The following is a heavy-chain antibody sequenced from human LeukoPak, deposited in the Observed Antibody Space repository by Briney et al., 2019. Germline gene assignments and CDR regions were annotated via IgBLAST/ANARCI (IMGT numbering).Heavy chain of an antibody. Sequence: PGGSLRLSCAASGFTFISYSMSCVRQAPGKGLEWVSSISSSSSYIYYADSVKGRFTISRDNAKNSLYLQMNSLRAEDTAVYYCARDIPYCSSTSCSSFQHWGQGTLVTVSS. J-gene: IGHJ1*01. CDR2: ISSSSSYI. D-gene: IGHD2-2*01. CDR3: ARDIPYCSSTSCSSFQH. V-gene: IGHV3-21*01. CDR1: GFTFISYS.